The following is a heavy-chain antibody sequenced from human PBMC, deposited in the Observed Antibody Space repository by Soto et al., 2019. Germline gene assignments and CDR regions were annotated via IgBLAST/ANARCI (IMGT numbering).Heavy chain of an antibody. CDR1: GFTFSTTG. V-gene: IGHV3-21*02. Sequence: EVQLVESGGGLVKPGGSLRLSCAASGFTFSTTGMNWVRQAPGKGLQWVSSISSGREYIFHADSVKGRLTTSRDNAKNSVYLQMNNLRFEDTAVYYCAKDGAAGSVLDVWGQGTTVTVSS. D-gene: IGHD6-13*01. J-gene: IGHJ6*02. CDR2: ISSGREYI. CDR3: AKDGAAGSVLDV.